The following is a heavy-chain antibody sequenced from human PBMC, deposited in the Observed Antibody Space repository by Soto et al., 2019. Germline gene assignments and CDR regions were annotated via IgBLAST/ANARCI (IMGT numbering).Heavy chain of an antibody. CDR2: IYHSGST. J-gene: IGHJ4*02. D-gene: IGHD6-19*01. CDR3: ARVAVAGTRVDY. V-gene: IGHV4-4*02. CDR1: GGSISSSNW. Sequence: QVQLQESGPGLVKPSGTLSLTCAVSGGSISSSNWWSWVRQPPGKGLEWIGEIYHSGSTNYNPSRKSRATISVDTSKHQFSLKLSSVTAADTAVYYCARVAVAGTRVDYWGQGTLVTVSS.